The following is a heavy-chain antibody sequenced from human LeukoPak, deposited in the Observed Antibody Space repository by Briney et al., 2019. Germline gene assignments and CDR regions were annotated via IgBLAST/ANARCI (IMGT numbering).Heavy chain of an antibody. CDR3: ARGPPVSYSSGWYYFDY. CDR1: GGTFSSYA. D-gene: IGHD6-19*01. Sequence: ASVKVSCKASGGTFSSYAISWVRQAPGQGLEWMGGIIPIFGTANYAQKFQGRVTITADESTSTAYMELSSLRSEDTAVYYCARGPPVSYSSGWYYFDYWGQGTLVTVSS. CDR2: IIPIFGTA. J-gene: IGHJ4*02. V-gene: IGHV1-69*13.